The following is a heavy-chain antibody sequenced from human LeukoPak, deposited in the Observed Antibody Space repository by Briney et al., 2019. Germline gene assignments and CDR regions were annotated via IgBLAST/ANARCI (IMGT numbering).Heavy chain of an antibody. CDR3: ASIYSSGWYGEYYFDY. D-gene: IGHD6-19*01. CDR1: GGTFSSYA. J-gene: IGHJ4*02. Sequence: SVKVSCKASGGTFSSYAISWVRQAPGQGLEWMGGIIPILGTANYAQKFQGRVTITADKSTSTAYMELSSLRSEDTAVYYCASIYSSGWYGEYYFDYWGQGTLVTVSS. CDR2: IIPILGTA. V-gene: IGHV1-69*10.